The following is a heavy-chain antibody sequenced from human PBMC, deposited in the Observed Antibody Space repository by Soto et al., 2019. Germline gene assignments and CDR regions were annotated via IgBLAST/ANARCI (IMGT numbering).Heavy chain of an antibody. Sequence: EVQLVESGGGLIQPGGSLRLSCAASGFSFNTYAMNWVRQAPGKGLEWISYISSSSSRIYYADSGKGRFTLSRDNAKNSLYLQTNSLRAADTAVYYCASDPGIAAAGMDYWGQGTLVTVSS. D-gene: IGHD6-25*01. CDR2: ISSSSSRI. J-gene: IGHJ4*02. CDR1: GFSFNTYA. CDR3: ASDPGIAAAGMDY. V-gene: IGHV3-48*04.